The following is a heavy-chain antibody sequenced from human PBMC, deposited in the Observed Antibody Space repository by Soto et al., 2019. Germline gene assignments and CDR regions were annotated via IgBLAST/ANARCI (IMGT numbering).Heavy chain of an antibody. D-gene: IGHD5-12*01. CDR1: GGSISSGDYS. J-gene: IGHJ4*02. V-gene: IGHV4-30-2*01. Sequence: QLQLQESGSGLVKPSQTPSLTCAVSGGSISSGDYSWSWIRQPPGKGLEWIGYIYHSGSTYYNPSLKSRVTISVDRSKNQFSLKLSSVTAADTAVYYCAAGGGLPRYYWGQGTLVTVSS. CDR3: AAGGGLPRYY. CDR2: IYHSGST.